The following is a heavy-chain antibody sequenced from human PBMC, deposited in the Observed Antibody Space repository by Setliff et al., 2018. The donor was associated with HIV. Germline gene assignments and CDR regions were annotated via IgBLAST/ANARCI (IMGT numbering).Heavy chain of an antibody. CDR1: GGSIGTANW. CDR3: ARGYDFWSGKAPHWFDP. J-gene: IGHJ5*02. CDR2: IYYSGNT. D-gene: IGHD3-3*01. Sequence: KSSETLSLTCAVSGGSIGTANWWSWVRQPPGQGLEWIGEIYYSGNTNYNPSLKSRVTMSVDKPKNHLSLKLSSVTAADTALYYCARGYDFWSGKAPHWFDPWGQGTLVTVSS. V-gene: IGHV4-4*02.